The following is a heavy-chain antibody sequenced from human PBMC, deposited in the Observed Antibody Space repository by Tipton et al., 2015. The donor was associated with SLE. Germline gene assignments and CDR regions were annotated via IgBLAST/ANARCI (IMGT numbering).Heavy chain of an antibody. J-gene: IGHJ2*01. D-gene: IGHD6-13*01. CDR2: IYGGGST. Sequence: GSLRLSCAASGFTVSSNYMSWVRQAPGKGLEWVSVIYGGGSTYYADSVKGRFTISRDNSKNTLYLQMNSLRAEDTAVYYCAREGIAAAGGFDLWGRGTLVTVSS. CDR3: AREGIAAAGGFDL. V-gene: IGHV3-66*01. CDR1: GFTVSSNY.